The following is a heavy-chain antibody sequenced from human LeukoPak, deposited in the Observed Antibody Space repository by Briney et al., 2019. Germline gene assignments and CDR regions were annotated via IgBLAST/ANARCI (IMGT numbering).Heavy chain of an antibody. CDR2: ISGSGGST. CDR3: AKAVAGTYYYYGMDV. V-gene: IGHV3-23*01. CDR1: GFTFSSYA. Sequence: GGSLRLSCAASGFTFSSYAMSWVRQAPGKGLEWVPAISGSGGSTYYADSVKGRFTISRDNSKNTLYLQMNSLRAEDTAVYYCAKAVAGTYYYYGMDVWGQGTTVTVSS. D-gene: IGHD6-19*01. J-gene: IGHJ6*02.